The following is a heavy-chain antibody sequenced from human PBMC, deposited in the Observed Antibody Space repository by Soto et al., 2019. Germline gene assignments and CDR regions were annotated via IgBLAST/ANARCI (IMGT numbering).Heavy chain of an antibody. CDR1: GGSISSYY. CDR2: IYYSGST. CDR3: ARLNYDILTGYYGEGWFDP. V-gene: IGHV4-59*08. J-gene: IGHJ5*02. Sequence: QVQLQESGPGLVKPSETLSLTCTVSGGSISSYYWSWIRQPPGKGLEWIGYIYYSGSTNYNPSLTSRVTISVDTSKNQFALKLSSVTAADTAVYYCARLNYDILTGYYGEGWFDPWGQGTLVTVSS. D-gene: IGHD3-9*01.